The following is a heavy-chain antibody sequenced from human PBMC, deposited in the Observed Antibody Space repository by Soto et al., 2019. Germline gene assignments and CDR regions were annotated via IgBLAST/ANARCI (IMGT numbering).Heavy chain of an antibody. J-gene: IGHJ5*02. D-gene: IGHD3-10*01. CDR2: INHSGST. CDR1: GGSFSGYY. Sequence: SETLSLTCAVYGGSFSGYYWSWIRQPPGKGLEWIGEINHSGSTNYNPSLKSRVTISVDTSKNQFSLKLSSVTAADTAVYYCARGIRRYYGSGSLNWFDPWGQGTLVTVS. CDR3: ARGIRRYYGSGSLNWFDP. V-gene: IGHV4-34*01.